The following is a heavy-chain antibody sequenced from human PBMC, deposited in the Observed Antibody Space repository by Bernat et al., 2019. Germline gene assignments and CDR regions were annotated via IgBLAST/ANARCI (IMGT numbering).Heavy chain of an antibody. V-gene: IGHV2-5*02. J-gene: IGHJ4*02. CDR3: AHRNSVTTDLDY. CDR1: GFSLSTSGMS. Sequence: QITLQESGPTLVNPTQTLTLTCTFSGFSLSTSGMSVAWVRQPPGKALEWLALISWDDDKRYSPSLKSRLTVTKDTSKNQVVFTMTNMDPLDTATYFCAHRNSVTTDLDYWGQGTLVTVSS. CDR2: ISWDDDK. D-gene: IGHD4-17*01.